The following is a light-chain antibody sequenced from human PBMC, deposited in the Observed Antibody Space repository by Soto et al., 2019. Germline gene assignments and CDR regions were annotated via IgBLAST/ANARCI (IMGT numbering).Light chain of an antibody. Sequence: DIQMTQSPSSLSASVGDRVTITCRASQSISSYLNWYQQKPGKAPKLLLYAASSLQSGVPSRFSGSGSGTDFTLTISSLQPEDFATYYCQQSYSTLWTFCQGTKVEIK. CDR1: QSISSY. CDR3: QQSYSTLWT. J-gene: IGKJ1*01. CDR2: AAS. V-gene: IGKV1-39*01.